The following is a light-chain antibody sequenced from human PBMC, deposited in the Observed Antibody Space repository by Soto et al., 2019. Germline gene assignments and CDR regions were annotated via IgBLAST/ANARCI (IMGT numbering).Light chain of an antibody. CDR3: QQSYSTPYT. CDR1: QSISSY. Sequence: DIQMTQSPSSLSASVGDRVTITCRASQSISSYLNWYQQKPGKAPKRLIYAASSLQSGVPSRFSGSGSGTDFTPTISSLPPEDFATYYCQQSYSTPYTFGQGTKLEIK. V-gene: IGKV1-39*01. J-gene: IGKJ2*01. CDR2: AAS.